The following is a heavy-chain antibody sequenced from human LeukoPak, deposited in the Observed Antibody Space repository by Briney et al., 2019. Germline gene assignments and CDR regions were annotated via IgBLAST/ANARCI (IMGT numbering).Heavy chain of an antibody. CDR3: ARAEGATTFLPDY. D-gene: IGHD1-26*01. Sequence: PSETLSLTCTVSGGSISSYYWSWIRQPAGKGLEWIGRIYTSGSTNYNPFLKRRVTMSVDTSKNHFPLKLSSVTAADTAVYYCARAEGATTFLPDYWGQGTLVTVSS. V-gene: IGHV4-4*07. CDR1: GGSISSYY. J-gene: IGHJ4*02. CDR2: IYTSGST.